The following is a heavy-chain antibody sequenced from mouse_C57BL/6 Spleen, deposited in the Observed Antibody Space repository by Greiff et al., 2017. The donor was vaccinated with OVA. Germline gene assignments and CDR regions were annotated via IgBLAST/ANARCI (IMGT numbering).Heavy chain of an antibody. CDR1: GYSITSGYY. CDR3: AREDYYGKEGYFDV. J-gene: IGHJ1*03. D-gene: IGHD1-1*01. Sequence: VQLKQSGPGLVKPSQSLSLTCSVTGYSITSGYYWNWIRQFPGNKLEWMGYISYDGSNNYNPSLKNRISITRDTSKNQFFLKLNSVTTEDTATYYCAREDYYGKEGYFDVWGTGTTVTVSS. CDR2: ISYDGSN. V-gene: IGHV3-6*01.